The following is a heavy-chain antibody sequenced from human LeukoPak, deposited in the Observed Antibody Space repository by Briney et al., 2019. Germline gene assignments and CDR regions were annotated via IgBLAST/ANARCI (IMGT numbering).Heavy chain of an antibody. CDR2: IYYSGST. CDR3: ATPRSGYYFDY. Sequence: SETLSLTCTVSGGSISSYYWSWIRQPPGKGPEWIGYIYYSGSTNYNPSLKSRVTISVDTSENQFSLKLSSVTAADTAVYYCATPRSGYYFDYWGQGTLVTVSS. CDR1: GGSISSYY. J-gene: IGHJ4*02. D-gene: IGHD7-27*01. V-gene: IGHV4-59*08.